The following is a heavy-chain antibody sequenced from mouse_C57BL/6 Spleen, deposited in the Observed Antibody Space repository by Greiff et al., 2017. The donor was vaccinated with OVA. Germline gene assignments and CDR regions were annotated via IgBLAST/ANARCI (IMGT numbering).Heavy chain of an antibody. Sequence: EVQRVESGGGLVKPGGSLKLSCAASGFTFSDYGMHWVRQAPEKGLEWVAYISSGSSTIYYADTVKGRFTISRDNAKNTLFLQMTSLRSEDTAMYYCANYYGSSFHYYAMDYWGQGTSVTVSS. CDR1: GFTFSDYG. CDR3: ANYYGSSFHYYAMDY. J-gene: IGHJ4*01. D-gene: IGHD1-1*01. V-gene: IGHV5-17*01. CDR2: ISSGSSTI.